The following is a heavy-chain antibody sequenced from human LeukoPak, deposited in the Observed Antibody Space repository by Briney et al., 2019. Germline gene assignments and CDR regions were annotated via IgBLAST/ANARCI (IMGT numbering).Heavy chain of an antibody. V-gene: IGHV3-30*18. J-gene: IGHJ4*02. CDR1: GFTFSSYG. D-gene: IGHD1-14*01. Sequence: PGRSLRLSCAASGFTFSSYGMHWVRQAPGEGLEWVAVISYDGSNKYYADSVKGRFTISRDNSKNTLYLQMNSLRAEDTAVYYCAKEGGMNYFDYWGQGTLVTVSS. CDR2: ISYDGSNK. CDR3: AKEGGMNYFDY.